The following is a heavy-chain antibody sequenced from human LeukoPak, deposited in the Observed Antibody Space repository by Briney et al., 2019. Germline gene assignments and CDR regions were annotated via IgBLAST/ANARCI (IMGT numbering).Heavy chain of an antibody. D-gene: IGHD2-21*02. CDR3: ARTYCAEDCSIRYFDY. Sequence: GASVKVSCKASGYILSSYNMHWVRQAPGQGLEWLGIINPSGGYTKYAQKFQGRVTLTRDKSTSTVYMELSSLTSDDTAVYYCARTYCAEDCSIRYFDYWGQGTLVTVSS. CDR2: INPSGGYT. J-gene: IGHJ4*02. V-gene: IGHV1-46*01. CDR1: GYILSSYN.